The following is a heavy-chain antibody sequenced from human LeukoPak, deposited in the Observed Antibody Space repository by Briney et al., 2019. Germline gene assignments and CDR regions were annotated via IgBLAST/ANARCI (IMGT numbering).Heavy chain of an antibody. Sequence: ASVKVSCKASGYTFTSYDINWVRQATGQGLEWMGWMNPNSGNTGYAQKFQGRVTMTRNTSISTAYMELSSLRSEDTAVYYCARKLEYYDFWSGYYAYGMDVWGQGTTVTVPS. CDR1: GYTFTSYD. CDR2: MNPNSGNT. CDR3: ARKLEYYDFWSGYYAYGMDV. V-gene: IGHV1-8*01. J-gene: IGHJ6*02. D-gene: IGHD3-3*01.